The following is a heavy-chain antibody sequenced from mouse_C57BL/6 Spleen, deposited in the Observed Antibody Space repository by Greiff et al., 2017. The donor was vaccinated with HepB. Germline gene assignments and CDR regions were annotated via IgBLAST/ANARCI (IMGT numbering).Heavy chain of an antibody. CDR3: ARQGGYYVWFAY. D-gene: IGHD2-3*01. V-gene: IGHV5-6*02. J-gene: IGHJ3*01. CDR2: ISSGGSYT. Sequence: VMLVESGGDLVKPGGSLKLSCAASGFTFSSYGMSWVRQTPDKRLEWVATISSGGSYTYYPDSVKGRFTISRDNAKNTLYLQMSSLKSEDTAMYYCARQGGYYVWFAYWGQGTLVTVSA. CDR1: GFTFSSYG.